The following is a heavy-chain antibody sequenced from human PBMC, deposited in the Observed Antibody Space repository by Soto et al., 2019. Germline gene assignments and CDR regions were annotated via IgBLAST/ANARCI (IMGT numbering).Heavy chain of an antibody. Sequence: SGPTLVKPTQTLTLTCTFSGFSLSTSGGGVGWIRQPPGKALEWLALIYWDDDKRSSPSLKSRLTITKDTSKNQLILTMTNIDPVDTSTYYCALSFKDCSGGSCCYYYYGMDVWGQGTTVTVSS. D-gene: IGHD2-15*01. J-gene: IGHJ6*02. CDR2: IYWDDDK. CDR3: ALSFKDCSGGSCCYYYYGMDV. CDR1: GFSLSTSGGG. V-gene: IGHV2-5*02.